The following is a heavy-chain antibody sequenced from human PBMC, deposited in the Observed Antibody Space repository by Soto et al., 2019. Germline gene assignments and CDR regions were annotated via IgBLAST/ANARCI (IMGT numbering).Heavy chain of an antibody. D-gene: IGHD3-22*01. CDR3: ARGGYFDSSNYLAY. J-gene: IGHJ4*02. V-gene: IGHV1-3*01. CDR2: INPGNGNT. Sequence: ASVKVCCKASGYTFTRYGINWVRQAPGRGLEWMGWINPGNGNTKYSQQFQGRVIIDRDTSASTAYMELSSLRPEDTAVYYCARGGYFDSSNYLAYWGLGTLVTVSS. CDR1: GYTFTRYG.